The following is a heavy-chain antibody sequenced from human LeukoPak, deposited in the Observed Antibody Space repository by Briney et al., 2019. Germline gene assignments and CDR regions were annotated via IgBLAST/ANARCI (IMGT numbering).Heavy chain of an antibody. Sequence: SETLSLTCTVSGYSISSGYYWGWIRQPPGKGLEWIGSIYHSGSTYYNPSLKSRVTISVDTSKNQFSLKLSSVTAADTAVYYCAYSPGYCSTTSCYFRFDPWGQGTLVTVSS. CDR3: AYSPGYCSTTSCYFRFDP. CDR2: IYHSGST. CDR1: GYSISSGYY. V-gene: IGHV4-38-2*02. J-gene: IGHJ5*02. D-gene: IGHD2-2*01.